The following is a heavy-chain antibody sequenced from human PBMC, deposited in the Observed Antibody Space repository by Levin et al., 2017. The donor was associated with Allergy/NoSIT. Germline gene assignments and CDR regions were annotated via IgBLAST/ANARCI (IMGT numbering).Heavy chain of an antibody. CDR1: GYTLTELS. J-gene: IGHJ4*02. D-gene: IGHD1-26*01. V-gene: IGHV1-24*01. Sequence: GESLKISCKVSGYTLTELSMHWVRQAPGKGLEWMGGFDPEDGETIYAQKFQGRVTMTEDTSTDTAYMELSSLRSEDTAVYYCATSIVGATTGLEYWGQGTLVTVSS. CDR3: ATSIVGATTGLEY. CDR2: FDPEDGET.